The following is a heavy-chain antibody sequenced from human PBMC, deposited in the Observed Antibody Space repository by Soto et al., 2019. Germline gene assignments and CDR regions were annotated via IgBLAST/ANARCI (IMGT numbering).Heavy chain of an antibody. CDR1: GFTFSSYG. V-gene: IGHV3-30*18. CDR3: AKEYDILTGNAFDI. Sequence: GGSLRLSCAASGFTFSSYGMHWVRQAPGKGLEWVAVISYDGSNKYYADSVKGRFTISRDNSKNTLYLQMNSLRAEDTAVYYRAKEYDILTGNAFDIWGQGTMVTVSS. CDR2: ISYDGSNK. J-gene: IGHJ3*02. D-gene: IGHD3-9*01.